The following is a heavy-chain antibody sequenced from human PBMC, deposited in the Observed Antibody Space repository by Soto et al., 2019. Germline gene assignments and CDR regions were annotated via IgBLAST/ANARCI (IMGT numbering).Heavy chain of an antibody. Sequence: QVQLVQSGAEVKKPGASVTVSCKASGYRFSDYYLHWVRQAPGQGPGWMGWMNPNSGDTKYAQKFKGRVTMTRDTSVRTAFMELNWLKSDDTAVYYCARESGGATATLDYYYFYVDVWGIGTAVTVSS. J-gene: IGHJ6*03. V-gene: IGHV1-2*02. CDR3: ARESGGATATLDYYYFYVDV. CDR2: MNPNSGDT. D-gene: IGHD5-12*01. CDR1: GYRFSDYY.